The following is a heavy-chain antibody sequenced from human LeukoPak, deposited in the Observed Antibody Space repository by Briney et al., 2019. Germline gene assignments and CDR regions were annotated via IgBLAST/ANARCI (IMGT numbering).Heavy chain of an antibody. Sequence: GGSLRLSCAASGFTFSSYSMNWVRQAPGKGLEWVSSISSSSSYIYYADSVKGRLTISRDNAKNSLYLQMNSLRAEDTAVYYCARDRLSYCSGGSCYPDYWGQGTLVTVSS. CDR1: GFTFSSYS. V-gene: IGHV3-21*01. CDR3: ARDRLSYCSGGSCYPDY. J-gene: IGHJ4*02. D-gene: IGHD2-15*01. CDR2: ISSSSSYI.